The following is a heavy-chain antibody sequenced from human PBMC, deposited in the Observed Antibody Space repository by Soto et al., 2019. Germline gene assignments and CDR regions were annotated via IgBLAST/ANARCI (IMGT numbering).Heavy chain of an antibody. D-gene: IGHD3-3*01. CDR2: ISGSGGST. J-gene: IGHJ6*02. CDR1: GFTFSSYA. CDR3: APMRGITIFGVDPDGYYYGMDV. Sequence: GGSLRLSCAASGFTFSSYAMSWVRQAPGKGLEWVSAISGSGGSTYYADSVKGRFTISRDNSKNTLYLQMNSLRAEDTAVYYCAPMRGITIFGVDPDGYYYGMDVWGQGTTVTVSS. V-gene: IGHV3-23*01.